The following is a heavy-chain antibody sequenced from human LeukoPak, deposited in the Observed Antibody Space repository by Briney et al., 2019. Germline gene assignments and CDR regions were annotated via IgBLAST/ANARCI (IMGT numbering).Heavy chain of an antibody. CDR3: AREIITMVRGVIPYYYYYFMDV. Sequence: SQTLSLTCAISGDSVSSNSAAWNWIRQSPSRGLEWLGRTSLKSKWYHDYAVSVKSRITINPDTSKNKFSLQLNSVTPEDTAVYYCAREIITMVRGVIPYYYYYFMDVWGKGTTVTVSS. V-gene: IGHV6-1*01. CDR2: TSLKSKWYH. CDR1: GDSVSSNSAA. D-gene: IGHD3-10*01. J-gene: IGHJ6*03.